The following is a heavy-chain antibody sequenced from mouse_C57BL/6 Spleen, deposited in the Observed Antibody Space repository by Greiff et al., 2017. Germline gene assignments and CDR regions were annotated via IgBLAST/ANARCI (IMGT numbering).Heavy chain of an antibody. CDR1: GYTFTSYW. J-gene: IGHJ1*03. CDR2: IVPSDSET. CDR3: ARELRRGYFDV. D-gene: IGHD1-3*01. V-gene: IGHV1-52*01. Sequence: VQLQQPGAELVRPGSSVKLSCKASGYTFTSYWMHWVKQRPIQGLEWIGNIVPSDSETHYNQKFKGQATLTVDKSSSTAYLQLSSLPSEDSAVYCCARELRRGYFDVWGTGITVTGSS.